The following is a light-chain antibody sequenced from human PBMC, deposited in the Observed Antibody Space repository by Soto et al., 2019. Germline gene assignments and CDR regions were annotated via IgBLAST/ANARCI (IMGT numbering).Light chain of an antibody. CDR1: QGSPTY. CDR3: QQLNHYPLT. V-gene: IGKV1-9*01. CDR2: GVS. J-gene: IGKJ5*01. Sequence: DIQLTPTPSFLSASVVDRVTVTCRASQGSPTYLAWYQQKPGKAPKLLIYGVSTLQNGVPSRFSGAGSGTEFTLTITSLQPEDSATYYCQQLNHYPLTFGQGTRLEIK.